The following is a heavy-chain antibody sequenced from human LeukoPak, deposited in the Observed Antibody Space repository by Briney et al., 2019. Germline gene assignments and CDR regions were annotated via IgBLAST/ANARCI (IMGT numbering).Heavy chain of an antibody. CDR1: GFTFSSYS. J-gene: IGHJ4*02. CDR2: ISSSSSTI. Sequence: GGSLRLSCAASGFTFSSYSMDWVRQAPGKGLEWVSYISSSSSTIYYADSVKGRFTISRDNAKNSLYLQMNSLRAEDTAVYYCARGRYSSSSGDFDYWGQGTLVTVSS. CDR3: ARGRYSSSSGDFDY. D-gene: IGHD6-6*01. V-gene: IGHV3-48*01.